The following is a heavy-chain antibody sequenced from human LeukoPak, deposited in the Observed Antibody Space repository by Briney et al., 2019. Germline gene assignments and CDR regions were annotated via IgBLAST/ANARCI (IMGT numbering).Heavy chain of an antibody. J-gene: IGHJ6*02. CDR2: MNPNSGNT. CDR1: GYTFTSYD. CDR3: ARGKGSDFVGGVAASGMDV. V-gene: IGHV1-8*01. Sequence: ASVKVSCKASGYTFTSYDINWVRQATGQGLEWMGWMNPNSGNTGYAQKLQGRVTMTRNTSISTAYMELSSLRSEDTAVYYCARGKGSDFVGGVAASGMDVWGQGTTVTVSS. D-gene: IGHD2-15*01.